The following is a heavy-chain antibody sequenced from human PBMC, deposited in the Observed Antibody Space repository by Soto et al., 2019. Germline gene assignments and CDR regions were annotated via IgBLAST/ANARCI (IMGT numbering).Heavy chain of an antibody. CDR2: IYPGDSDT. V-gene: IGHV5-51*01. CDR1: GYSFTSYW. CDR3: ARGGEPPNPFDHYYGMDV. D-gene: IGHD7-27*01. J-gene: IGHJ6*02. Sequence: GEPLKISCKGSGYSFTSYWIGWVRQMPGKGLEWMGIIYPGDSDTRYSPSFQGQVTISADKSISTAYLQWSSLKASDTAMYYCARGGEPPNPFDHYYGMDVWGQGXTVTVYS.